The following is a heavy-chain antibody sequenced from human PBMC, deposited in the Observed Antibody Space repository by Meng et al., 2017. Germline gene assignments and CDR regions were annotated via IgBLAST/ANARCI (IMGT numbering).Heavy chain of an antibody. Sequence: QVKLVQIGAGLRKPGASVKVSCKASGYTLPSYAINWLRQAPGQGLQWMGWIDTKTGNPTYVPGFTGRLVFSLDTSVSTAYLQISGLKADDTAVYYCTRDGYSDCSRTSCFDSWGQGTLVTVSS. CDR1: GYTLPSYA. CDR2: IDTKTGNP. J-gene: IGHJ4*02. CDR3: TRDGYSDCSRTSCFDS. D-gene: IGHD2-2*01. V-gene: IGHV7-4-1*02.